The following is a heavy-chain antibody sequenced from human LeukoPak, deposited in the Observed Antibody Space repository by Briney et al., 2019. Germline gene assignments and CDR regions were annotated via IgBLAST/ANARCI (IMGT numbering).Heavy chain of an antibody. CDR2: ISWNSGTI. D-gene: IGHD6-19*01. Sequence: GRSLRLSCAASGFTVDDYTMHWVRQTPGKGRDLVSGISWNSGTIGYADSVKGRFTISRDNAKSSLYLQMNSLRAEHTALYYCAKGAPIAVAGMFAYWGQGTLVTASS. J-gene: IGHJ4*02. CDR1: GFTVDDYT. CDR3: AKGAPIAVAGMFAY. V-gene: IGHV3-9*01.